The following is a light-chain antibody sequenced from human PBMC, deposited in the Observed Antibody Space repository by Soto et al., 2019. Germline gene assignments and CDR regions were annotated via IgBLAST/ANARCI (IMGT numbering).Light chain of an antibody. J-gene: IGKJ1*01. CDR1: QGVSSY. V-gene: IGKV3-15*01. Sequence: EIVLTQSPATLSLSPGERAALSCRASQGVSSYLAWYQQKPGQAPRLLIYDTSTRATGIPARFSGSGSGTEFTLTISSLQSEDLAVYYCQQYNNWPPSWTFGQGTKVDI. CDR3: QQYNNWPPSWT. CDR2: DTS.